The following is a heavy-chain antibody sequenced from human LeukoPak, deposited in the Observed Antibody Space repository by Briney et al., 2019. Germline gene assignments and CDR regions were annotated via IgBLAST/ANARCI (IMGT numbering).Heavy chain of an antibody. Sequence: SETLSLTCTVSGGSISSGSHYWSWIRQPAGKGLEWIGRIYTSGSTNYNPSLKSRVTFSVDTSKNQFSLKLSSVTTADTAVYYCATSRGWLQPFDYWGQGTLVTVSS. J-gene: IGHJ4*02. D-gene: IGHD5-24*01. CDR2: IYTSGST. CDR3: ATSRGWLQPFDY. CDR1: GGSISSGSHY. V-gene: IGHV4-61*02.